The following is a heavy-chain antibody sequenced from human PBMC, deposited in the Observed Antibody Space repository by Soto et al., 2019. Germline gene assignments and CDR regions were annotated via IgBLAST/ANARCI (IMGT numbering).Heavy chain of an antibody. CDR1: GFTFSSYA. V-gene: IGHV3-30-3*01. CDR3: AKGPYSSSWNYYYYGMDV. Sequence: GGSLRLSCAASGFTFSSYAMHWVRQAPGKGLEWVAVISYDGSNKYYADSVKGRFTISRDNSKNTLYLQMNSLRAEDTAVYYCAKGPYSSSWNYYYYGMDVWGQGTTVSVSS. D-gene: IGHD6-13*01. J-gene: IGHJ6*02. CDR2: ISYDGSNK.